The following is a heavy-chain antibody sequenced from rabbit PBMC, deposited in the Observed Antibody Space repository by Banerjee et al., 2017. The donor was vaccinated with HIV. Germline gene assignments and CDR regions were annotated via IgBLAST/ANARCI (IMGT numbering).Heavy chain of an antibody. CDR3: ARGVDDYGDYFGYYFNL. V-gene: IGHV1S40*01. CDR1: GFSFSSSYW. J-gene: IGHJ4*01. CDR2: IYNGDGRT. D-gene: IGHD2-1*01. Sequence: QSLEESGGDLVKPGASLTLTCTASGFSFSSSYWICWVRQAPGKGLEWIACIYNGDGRTYYANWAKGRFTISKTSSTTVTLQMTSLTAADTATYFCARGVDDYGDYFGYYFNLWGQGTLVTVS.